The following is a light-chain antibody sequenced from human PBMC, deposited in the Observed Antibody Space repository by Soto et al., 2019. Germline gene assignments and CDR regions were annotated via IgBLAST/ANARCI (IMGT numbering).Light chain of an antibody. CDR1: QSVSNN. CDR3: QHSNNWPSWT. CDR2: GAS. Sequence: IVLAHLSCILTLSQGETPTLSSRTIQSVSNNYLAWYQQKPPQAPRLLIYGASTRATGIPARCSGSGSATEFTLTISSLQSEDFAAYYCQHSNNWPSWTFGQGTKVDI. J-gene: IGKJ1*01. V-gene: IGKV3-15*01.